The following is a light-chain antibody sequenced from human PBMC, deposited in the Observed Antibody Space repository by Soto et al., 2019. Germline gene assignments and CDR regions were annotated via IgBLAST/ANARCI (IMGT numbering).Light chain of an antibody. CDR2: EGS. Sequence: QSALTQPASVSGSPGQSITISCTGTSSDVGSYNLVSWYQQHPGKAPKLMIYEGSKRPSGVSKRFSGSKSGNTASLTISGLQAEDEADYYCCSYAGSSTPSVVFGGGTKLIVL. CDR3: CSYAGSSTPSVV. V-gene: IGLV2-23*01. CDR1: SSDVGSYNL. J-gene: IGLJ2*01.